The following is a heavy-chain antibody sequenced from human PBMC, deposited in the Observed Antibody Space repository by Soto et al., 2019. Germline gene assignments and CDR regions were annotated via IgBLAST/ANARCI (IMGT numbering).Heavy chain of an antibody. V-gene: IGHV4-59*01. CDR3: ARDLKYSGSSSHYGMDV. Sequence: SETLSLTCSVSGGSISSSNWNWIRQPPGKGLEWIGYIYYSGSTNYNPSLKSRVTISVDTSKNQFSLKLTPVTAADTAVYYCARDLKYSGSSSHYGMDVWGQGTTVTVSS. CDR2: IYYSGST. CDR1: GGSISSSN. D-gene: IGHD6-6*01. J-gene: IGHJ6*02.